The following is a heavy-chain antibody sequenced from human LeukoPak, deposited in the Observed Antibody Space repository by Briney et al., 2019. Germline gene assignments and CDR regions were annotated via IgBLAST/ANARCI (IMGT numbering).Heavy chain of an antibody. CDR2: IYNSEST. CDR3: ARHCSGGTCPLSFDAFDI. Sequence: SETLSLTCTVSGRSISGFYWSWIRQPPGKGLEWIGYIYNSESTNYNPSLKSGATISVDTSKNRFSLMLTSVTASDTAMYYCARHCSGGTCPLSFDAFDIWGQGTMVTVSS. D-gene: IGHD2-15*01. V-gene: IGHV4-59*08. CDR1: GRSISGFY. J-gene: IGHJ3*02.